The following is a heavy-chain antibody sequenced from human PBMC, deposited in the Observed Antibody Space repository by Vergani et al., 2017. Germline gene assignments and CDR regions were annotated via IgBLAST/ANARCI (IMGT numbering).Heavy chain of an antibody. CDR2: ISFNGLTV. J-gene: IGHJ6*03. V-gene: IGHV3-20*01. CDR3: ARGGLYSFYYFMNV. D-gene: IGHD2/OR15-2a*01. CDR1: GFRFDQFG. Sequence: EVELVDSGGKVVRPGGSLRLSCVASGFRFDQFGMMWVRQSPGKGPEWVAGISFNGLTVGYSESVEGRFTISRDKSKKSLFLQMSNVRAEDTDSYHCARGGLYSFYYFMNVWGNGTTVKVSS.